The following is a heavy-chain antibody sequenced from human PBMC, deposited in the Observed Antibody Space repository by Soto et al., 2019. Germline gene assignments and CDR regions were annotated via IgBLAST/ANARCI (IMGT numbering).Heavy chain of an antibody. Sequence: GGSLRLSCAASGFTFSSYAMSWVRQAPGKGLEWVSAISAGGGTTYFADSVMGRFAVSRDNPKNTLYLEMNSLTVEDTAVYYCASTLTGTTRKFDYGGQGTLVTVSS. CDR1: GFTFSSYA. V-gene: IGHV3-23*01. CDR3: ASTLTGTTRKFDY. J-gene: IGHJ4*02. CDR2: ISAGGGTT. D-gene: IGHD1-1*01.